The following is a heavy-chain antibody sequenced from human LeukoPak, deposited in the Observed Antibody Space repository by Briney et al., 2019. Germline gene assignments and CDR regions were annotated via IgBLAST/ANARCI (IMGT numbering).Heavy chain of an antibody. D-gene: IGHD6-19*01. CDR3: ARDWDSSGSIWLGLFGY. CDR2: ISYDGSNK. J-gene: IGHJ4*02. V-gene: IGHV3-30*03. CDR1: GFTFSNYG. Sequence: PGGSLRLSCAASGFTFSNYGMHWVRQAPGKGLEWVAVISYDGSNKYYADSVKGRFTISRDNSKNTLYLQMNSLRAEDTAVYYCARDWDSSGSIWLGLFGYWGQGTLVTVSS.